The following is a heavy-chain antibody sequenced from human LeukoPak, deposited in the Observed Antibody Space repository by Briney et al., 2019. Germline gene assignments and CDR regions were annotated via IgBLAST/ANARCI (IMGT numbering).Heavy chain of an antibody. Sequence: SETLSLTCAVPGGSISTYYWSWIRQPPGKGLEWIGYIYYSGSTNYNPSLKSRVTISVDTSKNQFSLKLSSVTAADTAVYYCARTTAHHYGMDVWGQGTTVTVSS. V-gene: IGHV4-59*01. CDR2: IYYSGST. J-gene: IGHJ6*02. D-gene: IGHD4-11*01. CDR1: GGSISTYY. CDR3: ARTTAHHYGMDV.